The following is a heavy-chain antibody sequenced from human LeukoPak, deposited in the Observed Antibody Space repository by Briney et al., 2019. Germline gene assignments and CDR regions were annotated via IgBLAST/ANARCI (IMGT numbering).Heavy chain of an antibody. CDR2: INWNGGRT. Sequence: GGSLRLSCATSGFAFDDYAMNWVRQAPGRGPEWVSGINWNGGRTGYADSVKGRFTISRDNARDSLFLQMNYLRAEDTAVYYCARLPGVTSGDSYYYAMDVWGQGTPVTVSS. V-gene: IGHV3-20*04. D-gene: IGHD2-8*01. CDR3: ARLPGVTSGDSYYYAMDV. CDR1: GFAFDDYA. J-gene: IGHJ6*02.